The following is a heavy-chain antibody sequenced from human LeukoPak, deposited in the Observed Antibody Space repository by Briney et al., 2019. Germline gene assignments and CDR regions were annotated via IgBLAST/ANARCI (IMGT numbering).Heavy chain of an antibody. J-gene: IGHJ4*02. V-gene: IGHV4-4*07. D-gene: IGHD6-13*01. CDR1: GGSISNYY. CDR2: IYTSGTT. CDR3: ARGRGSSWYYFDY. Sequence: SETLSLTCTVSGGSISNYYWNWIRQPAGKGLEWIGRIYTSGTTNYNPSLKGRVTMSVDTSKNQFSLQLRSVTAADTAVYYCARGRGSSWYYFDYWGQGTLVTVSS.